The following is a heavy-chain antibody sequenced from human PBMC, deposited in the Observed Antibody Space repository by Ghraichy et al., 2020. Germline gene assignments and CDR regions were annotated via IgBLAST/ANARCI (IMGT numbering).Heavy chain of an antibody. CDR2: ISGSSVST. D-gene: IGHD2-2*02. V-gene: IGHV3-23*01. CDR3: AKGERLVPATILVVAAYKEYFQH. CDR1: GFTFSSYA. Sequence: GGSLRLFCAASGFTFSSYAMSWVRQAPGKGLEWVSAISGSSVSTYYADSVKGRFTISRDNSKNTLYLQMNSLTAEDTAVYYCAKGERLVPATILVVAAYKEYFQHWGQGTLVTVSS. J-gene: IGHJ1*01.